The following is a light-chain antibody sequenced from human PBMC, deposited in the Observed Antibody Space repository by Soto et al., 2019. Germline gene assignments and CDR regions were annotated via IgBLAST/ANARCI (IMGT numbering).Light chain of an antibody. CDR2: DAS. V-gene: IGKV3-11*01. Sequence: EIVLTHSPATLSLSPGERATLSCRASQSVSIYLAWYQQRPGQAPRLLIYDASNRATGIPARFSGSGSGTDFTLTISSLEPEDFAVYYCQQRSNWPLTFGGGTKVDI. J-gene: IGKJ4*01. CDR3: QQRSNWPLT. CDR1: QSVSIY.